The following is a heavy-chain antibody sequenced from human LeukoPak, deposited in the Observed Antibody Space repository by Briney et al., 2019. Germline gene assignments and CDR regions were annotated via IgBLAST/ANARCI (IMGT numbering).Heavy chain of an antibody. V-gene: IGHV1-69*04. Sequence: SVKVSCKASGGTFSSYAISWVRQAPGQGLEWMGRIIPILGIANYAQKFQGRVTITADKSTSTAYMELNSLRAEDTAVYYCASTDYYDSSGYSKPFDYWGQGTLVTVSS. CDR3: ASTDYYDSSGYSKPFDY. J-gene: IGHJ4*02. CDR2: IIPILGIA. CDR1: GGTFSSYA. D-gene: IGHD3-22*01.